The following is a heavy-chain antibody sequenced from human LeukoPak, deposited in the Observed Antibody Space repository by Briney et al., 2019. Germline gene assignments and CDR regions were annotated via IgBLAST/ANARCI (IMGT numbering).Heavy chain of an antibody. J-gene: IGHJ3*02. V-gene: IGHV1-2*02. CDR3: AREGSDYGDYDAFDI. CDR2: INPNSGGT. Sequence: ASVKVSCKASGYTFTGYYMHWVRQAPGQGLEWMGWINPNSGGTNYAQKFQGRVTMTRDTSISTAYMELSSLRSEDTAVYYCAREGSDYGDYDAFDIWGRGTMVIVSS. D-gene: IGHD4-17*01. CDR1: GYTFTGYY.